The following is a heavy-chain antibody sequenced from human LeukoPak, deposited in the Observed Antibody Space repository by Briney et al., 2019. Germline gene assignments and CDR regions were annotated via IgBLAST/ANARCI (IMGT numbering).Heavy chain of an antibody. CDR3: ARVCGGSCLDAFDI. D-gene: IGHD2-15*01. Sequence: ASVKVSCKASGYTFTGYYMHWVRQAPGQGLEWMGWINPNSGGTNYAQKFQGRVTMTRDTSISTAYMELSRLRSDDTAVYYCARVCGGSCLDAFDIWGQGTMVTVSS. J-gene: IGHJ3*02. CDR2: INPNSGGT. CDR1: GYTFTGYY. V-gene: IGHV1-2*02.